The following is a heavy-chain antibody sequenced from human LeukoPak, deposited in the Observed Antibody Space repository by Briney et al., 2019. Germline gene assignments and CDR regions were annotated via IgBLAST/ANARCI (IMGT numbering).Heavy chain of an antibody. CDR2: IYSGGST. CDR3: ARGRPVGASTVEDY. CDR1: GFTVSSNY. Sequence: GGSLRLSCAASGFTVSSNYMSWVRQAPGKGLEWVSVIYSGGSTYYADSVKGRFTISRDNSKNTLYLQMNSLRVEDTAAYYCARGRPVGASTVEDYWGQGTLVTVSS. D-gene: IGHD1-26*01. V-gene: IGHV3-66*01. J-gene: IGHJ4*02.